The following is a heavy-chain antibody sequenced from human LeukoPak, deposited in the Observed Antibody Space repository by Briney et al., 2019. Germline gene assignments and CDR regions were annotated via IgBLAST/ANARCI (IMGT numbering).Heavy chain of an antibody. CDR3: ARGESFAFDV. J-gene: IGHJ3*01. Sequence: GGSLRLSCAASGFTFSTYAMSWVRQAPGKGLEWVSSISRAGDRTYYEDSVKGRFTISRDNSRNTMFLQMNSLRAEDTAVYYCARGESFAFDVWGQGTMVTVSS. CDR2: ISRAGDRT. V-gene: IGHV3-23*01. CDR1: GFTFSTYA.